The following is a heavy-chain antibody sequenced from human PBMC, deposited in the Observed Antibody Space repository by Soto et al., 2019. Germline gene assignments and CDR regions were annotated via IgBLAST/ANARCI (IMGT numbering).Heavy chain of an antibody. Sequence: ASVKVSCKASGYSVQTYSIHWVRQAPGQRLEWMGSINAGSGNAKYSPKFQDRVTITRDTSATTAYMELSSLRSEDTAVYFCARNRLLWFEDFDPWGQGTLVTVSS. V-gene: IGHV1-3*01. CDR3: ARNRLLWFEDFDP. CDR1: GYSVQTYS. D-gene: IGHD3-10*01. J-gene: IGHJ5*02. CDR2: INAGSGNA.